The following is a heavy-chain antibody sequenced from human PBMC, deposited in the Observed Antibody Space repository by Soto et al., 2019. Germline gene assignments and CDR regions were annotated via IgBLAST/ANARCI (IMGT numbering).Heavy chain of an antibody. J-gene: IGHJ4*02. Sequence: HPGGSLRLSCAASGFTFSSYAMSWVRQAPGKGLEWVSAISGSGGSTYYADSVKGRLTISRDNSKNTLYLQMNSLRAEDTAVYYCAKDAAGTYYYDSSGYWYFDYWGQGTLVTVSS. CDR1: GFTFSSYA. CDR3: AKDAAGTYYYDSSGYWYFDY. V-gene: IGHV3-23*01. CDR2: ISGSGGST. D-gene: IGHD3-22*01.